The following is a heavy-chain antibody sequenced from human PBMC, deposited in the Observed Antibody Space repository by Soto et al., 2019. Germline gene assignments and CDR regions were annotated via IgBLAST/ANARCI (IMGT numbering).Heavy chain of an antibody. CDR2: MNPNSGNT. D-gene: IGHD2-2*01. CDR3: ARRVVVPAEYNWFDP. J-gene: IGHJ5*02. V-gene: IGHV1-8*01. CDR1: GYTFTSYD. Sequence: ASVKVSCKASGYTFTSYDINWVRQATGQGLEWMGWMNPNSGNTGYAQKFQGRVTMTRNTSISTAYMELSSLRSEDTAVYYCARRVVVPAEYNWFDPWGQGTLVTVSS.